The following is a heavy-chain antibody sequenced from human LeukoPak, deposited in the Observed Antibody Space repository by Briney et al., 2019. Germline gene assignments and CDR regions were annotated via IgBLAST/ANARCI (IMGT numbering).Heavy chain of an antibody. CDR2: ISGSGGST. D-gene: IGHD7-27*01. CDR3: AKAKWGDYGMDV. J-gene: IGHJ6*02. Sequence: SGGSLRLSCAASGFTFSSYAMSWVRQAPGKGLEWVSVISGSGGSTYYADSVKGRFTISRDSSKNTLYLQMSSLRVDDTAVYYCAKAKWGDYGMDVWGQGTAVTVSS. CDR1: GFTFSSYA. V-gene: IGHV3-23*01.